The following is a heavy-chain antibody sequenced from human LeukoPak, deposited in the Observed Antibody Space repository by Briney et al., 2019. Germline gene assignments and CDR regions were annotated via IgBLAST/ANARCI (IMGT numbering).Heavy chain of an antibody. Sequence: GASVKVSFKASGYTFTGYYMHWVRQAPGQGLEWMGWINPNSGGTNYAQKIQDRVTMTRDTSISTAYMELSRLRSDDTAVYYCARDFEDYYDSSGYFDYWGQGTLVTVSS. J-gene: IGHJ4*02. CDR3: ARDFEDYYDSSGYFDY. D-gene: IGHD3-22*01. CDR1: GYTFTGYY. CDR2: INPNSGGT. V-gene: IGHV1-2*02.